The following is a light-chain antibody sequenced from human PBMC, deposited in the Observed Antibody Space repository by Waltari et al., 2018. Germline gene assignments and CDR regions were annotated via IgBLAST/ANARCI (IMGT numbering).Light chain of an antibody. J-gene: IGKJ3*01. CDR2: GAS. CDR1: QSVSSTY. Sequence: EIVLTQSPGTLSLSPGERATLSCRASQSVSSTYLTWYQQKPGQAPRLLNYGASSRATGIPDRFSGSGSGTDFTLTISRLEPEDFAVYYCQQYVSSFTFGPGTKVDIK. CDR3: QQYVSSFT. V-gene: IGKV3-20*01.